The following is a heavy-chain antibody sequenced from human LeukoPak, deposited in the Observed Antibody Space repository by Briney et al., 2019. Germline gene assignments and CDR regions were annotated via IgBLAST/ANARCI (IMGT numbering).Heavy chain of an antibody. CDR3: ARSPYYDSSGYYYFDY. J-gene: IGHJ4*02. CDR1: GYTFTSYG. V-gene: IGHV1-18*01. Sequence: GASVKVSCKASGYTFTSYGISWVRQAPGQGLEWMGWISAYNGNTNHAQKLQGRVTMTTDTSTSTAYMELRSLRSDDTAVYYCARSPYYDSSGYYYFDYWGQGTLVTVSS. D-gene: IGHD3-22*01. CDR2: ISAYNGNT.